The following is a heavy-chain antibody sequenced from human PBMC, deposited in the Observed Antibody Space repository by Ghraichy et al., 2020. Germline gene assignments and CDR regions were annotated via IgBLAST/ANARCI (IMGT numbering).Heavy chain of an antibody. CDR1: GFTFSSYS. CDR3: ARDPAYYGSGSYYNEQDYYHGMDV. Sequence: GGSLRLSCAASGFTFSSYSMNWVRQAPGKGLEWVSYISSSSSTIYYADSVKGRFTISRDNAKNSLYLQMNSLRDEDTAVYYCARDPAYYGSGSYYNEQDYYHGMDVWGQGTTVTVSS. D-gene: IGHD3-10*01. CDR2: ISSSSSTI. J-gene: IGHJ6*02. V-gene: IGHV3-48*02.